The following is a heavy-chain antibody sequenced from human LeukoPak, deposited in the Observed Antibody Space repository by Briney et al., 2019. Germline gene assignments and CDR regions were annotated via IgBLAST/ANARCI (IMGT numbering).Heavy chain of an antibody. CDR1: GFTLSTYE. D-gene: IGHD2-15*01. CDR3: ARDISSSTRAFDI. CDR2: ITSSGSPT. V-gene: IGHV3-48*03. Sequence: GGSLRLSCAASGFTLSTYEMTWVRQAPGKGLEWISFITSSGSPTFYADSVKGRFTIFRDTAKNSLFLQMNNLRGEDTAVYYCARDISSSTRAFDIWGQETMVTVS. J-gene: IGHJ3*02.